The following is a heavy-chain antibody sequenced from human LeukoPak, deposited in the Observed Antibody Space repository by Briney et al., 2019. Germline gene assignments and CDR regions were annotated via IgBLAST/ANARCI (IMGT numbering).Heavy chain of an antibody. CDR3: ARGGRYSYGHNWFDH. J-gene: IGHJ5*02. D-gene: IGHD5-18*01. V-gene: IGHV3-30-3*01. Sequence: PGRSLSLSCAASGLTFSSYAMRCVREAPGEGGGRGAVITYDRSNKNYADSVKGRFTISIDKSKNTLYLQMNSLRAEDTAVYYCARGGRYSYGHNWFDHWGQGTLVTVSS. CDR2: ITYDRSNK. CDR1: GLTFSSYA.